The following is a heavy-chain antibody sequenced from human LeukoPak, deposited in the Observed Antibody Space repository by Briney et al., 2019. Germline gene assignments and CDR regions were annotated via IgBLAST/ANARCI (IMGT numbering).Heavy chain of an antibody. CDR2: IYPSDSDT. D-gene: IGHD3-22*01. V-gene: IGHV5-51*01. CDR3: ARQGYSGYYYAYYFDY. CDR1: GYSFTTYW. Sequence: GESLKISCKGSGYSFTTYWIAWVRQMPGKGLEWMGIIYPSDSDTRYSPSFQGQVTISADKSISTAYLQWSSLKASDTAMYYCARQGYSGYYYAYYFDYWGRGTLVTVSS. J-gene: IGHJ4*02.